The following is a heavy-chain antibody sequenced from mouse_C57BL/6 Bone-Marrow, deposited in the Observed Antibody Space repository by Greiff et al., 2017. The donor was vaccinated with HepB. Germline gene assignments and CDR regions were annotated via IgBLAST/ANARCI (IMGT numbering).Heavy chain of an antibody. V-gene: IGHV1-15*01. CDR2: IDPETGGT. J-gene: IGHJ3*01. CDR3: TSIRNHFAY. CDR1: GYTFTDYE. Sequence: QVQLKESGAELVRPGASVTLSCKASGYTFTDYEMHWVKQTPVHGLEWIGAIDPETGGTAYNQKFKGKAILTADKSSSTAYMELRSLTSEDSAVYYCTSIRNHFAYWGQGTLVTVSA.